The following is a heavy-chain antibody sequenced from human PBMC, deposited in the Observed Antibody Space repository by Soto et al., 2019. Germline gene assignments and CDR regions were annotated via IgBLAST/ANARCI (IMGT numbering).Heavy chain of an antibody. CDR3: AHSTRQVKYQLLVDAFDI. CDR1: GFSLSTSGVG. Sequence: QITLKESGPTLVKPTQTLTLTCTFSGFSLSTSGVGVGWIRQPPGKALEWLALIYWDDDKRYSPSLKSRLTITKDTSKNQVVLTMTNMDPVDTATYYCAHSTRQVKYQLLVDAFDIWGQGTMVTVSS. V-gene: IGHV2-5*02. J-gene: IGHJ3*02. D-gene: IGHD2-2*01. CDR2: IYWDDDK.